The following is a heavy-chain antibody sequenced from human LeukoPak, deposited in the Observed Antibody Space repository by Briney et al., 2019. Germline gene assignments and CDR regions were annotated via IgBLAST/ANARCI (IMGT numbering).Heavy chain of an antibody. V-gene: IGHV1-69*05. CDR3: ARGTYPLRWLQLNY. J-gene: IGHJ4*02. CDR2: IIPIFGTA. D-gene: IGHD5-24*01. Sequence: ASVKVSCKASGGTFSSYAISWVRQAPGQGLEWMGRIIPIFGTANYAQKFQGRVTITTDESTSTAYMELSSLRSEDTAVYYCARGTYPLRWLQLNYWGQGTLVTVFS. CDR1: GGTFSSYA.